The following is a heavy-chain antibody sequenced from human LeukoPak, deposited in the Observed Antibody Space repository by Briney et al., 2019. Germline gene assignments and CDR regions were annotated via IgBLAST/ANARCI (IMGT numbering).Heavy chain of an antibody. CDR3: ARDYRGFTPGWFDD. Sequence: PSETLSLTCTVSGGSISSYYWSWLRQPPGKGLEWIGLVYDSGSTDYNPSLRRRITMSVDTSRNQSSLTLSSVTAADTAVYFCARDYRGFTPGWFDDWGQGTLVTVSS. CDR2: VYDSGST. V-gene: IGHV4-59*01. J-gene: IGHJ4*02. CDR1: GGSISSYY. D-gene: IGHD3-16*02.